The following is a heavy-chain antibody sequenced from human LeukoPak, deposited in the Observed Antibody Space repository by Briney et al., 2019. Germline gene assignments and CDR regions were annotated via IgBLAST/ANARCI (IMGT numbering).Heavy chain of an antibody. V-gene: IGHV3-64*01. CDR1: GFTFSSYA. D-gene: IGHD3-16*01. J-gene: IGHJ6*03. CDR3: ARDRRAYLPYYYYYYMDV. Sequence: PGGFLRLSCAASGFTFSSYAMHWVRQAPGKGLEYVSAISSNGGSTYYANSVKGRFTISRDNSKNTLYLQMGSLRAEDMAVYYCARDRRAYLPYYYYYYMDVWGKGTTVTVSS. CDR2: ISSNGGST.